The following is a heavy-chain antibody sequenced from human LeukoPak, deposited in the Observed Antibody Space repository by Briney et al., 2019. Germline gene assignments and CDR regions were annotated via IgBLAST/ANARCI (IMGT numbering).Heavy chain of an antibody. CDR3: AREVGNSYYYYYMDV. Sequence: SETLSLTCTVSGGSFSSYIYPWGWIRQPPRKGLEWIGSISHSGTTYYNPSLKSRVTISIDTSMSQFSLKLNSVTAADTAVYYCAREVGNSYYYYYMDVWGSGTTVTVSS. CDR2: ISHSGTT. V-gene: IGHV4-39*07. J-gene: IGHJ6*03. D-gene: IGHD1-14*01. CDR1: GGSFSSYIYP.